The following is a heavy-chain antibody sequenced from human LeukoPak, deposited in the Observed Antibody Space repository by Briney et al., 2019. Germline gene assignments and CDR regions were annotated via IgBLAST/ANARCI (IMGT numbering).Heavy chain of an antibody. CDR3: ARSGRNYRRRQWDYYYYYMDV. CDR1: GFTFSSYW. D-gene: IGHD3-10*01. V-gene: IGHV3-74*01. J-gene: IGHJ6*03. Sequence: PGGSLRLSCAASGFTFSSYWMHWVRQAPGKGLVWVSRINSDGSSTSYADSVKGRFTISRDNAKNTLYLQMNSLRAEDTAVYYCARSGRNYRRRQWDYYYYYMDVWGKGTTVTVSS. CDR2: INSDGSST.